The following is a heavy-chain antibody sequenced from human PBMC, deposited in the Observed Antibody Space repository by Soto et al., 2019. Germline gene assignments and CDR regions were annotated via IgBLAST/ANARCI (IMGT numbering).Heavy chain of an antibody. CDR2: FYYSGST. D-gene: IGHD4-17*01. CDR3: ARGMTTVTTFDY. CDR1: GGSISTNSYS. J-gene: IGHJ4*02. Sequence: SETLSLTCTVSGGSISTNSYSWGWIRQPPGQGLEWIGLFYYSGSTHYNPSLKSRVTISVDRSKNQFSLKLSSVTAADTAVYYCARGMTTVTTFDYWGQGTLVTVSS. V-gene: IGHV4-39*07.